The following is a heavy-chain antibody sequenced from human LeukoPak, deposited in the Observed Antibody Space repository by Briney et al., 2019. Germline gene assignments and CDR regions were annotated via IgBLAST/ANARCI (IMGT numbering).Heavy chain of an antibody. V-gene: IGHV1-69*13. J-gene: IGHJ4*02. Sequence: SVKVSCKASGGTFSSYAISWVRQAPGQGLEWMGGIIPIFGTANYAQKFQGRVTITADESTSTAYMELSSLRSEDTAVYYCAKLSATKGGSFDYWGQGTLVTVSS. D-gene: IGHD2-15*01. CDR2: IIPIFGTA. CDR1: GGTFSSYA. CDR3: AKLSATKGGSFDY.